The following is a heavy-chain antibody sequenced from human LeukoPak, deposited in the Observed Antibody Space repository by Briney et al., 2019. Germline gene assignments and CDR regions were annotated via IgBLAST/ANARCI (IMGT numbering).Heavy chain of an antibody. CDR1: GGTFSSYA. J-gene: IGHJ6*03. CDR3: ASGGSKYSSSDHYYYYYMDV. D-gene: IGHD6-6*01. CDR2: IIPIFGTA. V-gene: IGHV1-69*05. Sequence: GASVKVSCKASGGTFSSYAISWVRQAPGQGLEWMGGIIPIFGTANYAQKFQGRVTITTDESTSTAYMELSSLGSEDTAVYYCASGGSKYSSSDHYYYYYMDVWGKGTTVTVSS.